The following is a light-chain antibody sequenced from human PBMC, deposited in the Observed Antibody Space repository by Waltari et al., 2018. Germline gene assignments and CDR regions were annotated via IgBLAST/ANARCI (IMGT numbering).Light chain of an antibody. CDR3: QRYHEWPPLA. J-gene: IGKJ5*01. V-gene: IGKV3-15*01. Sequence: EIVVTQSPATLSVSPGERATLFCRASPNVRNKLARYQQKLGQAPRLLIYGASIRTTDFPTRFSGSGSETEFALTITNVQPEDFAIYYCQRYHEWPPLAFGQGTRLEI. CDR2: GAS. CDR1: PNVRNK.